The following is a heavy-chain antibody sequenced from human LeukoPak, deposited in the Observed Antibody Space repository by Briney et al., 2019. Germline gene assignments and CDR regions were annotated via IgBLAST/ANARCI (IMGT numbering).Heavy chain of an antibody. V-gene: IGHV3-23*01. CDR3: ATTKQARRYFDY. J-gene: IGHJ4*02. D-gene: IGHD1-1*01. Sequence: GGSLRLSCAGSGFTFSSNPLSWVRQAPGKGLEWVSAINPSGGNTYYADCVRGRFTISRDNSKNTLYLQMTTLRAEDTAVYYCATTKQARRYFDYWGQGTLVTVSS. CDR2: INPSGGNT. CDR1: GFTFSSNP.